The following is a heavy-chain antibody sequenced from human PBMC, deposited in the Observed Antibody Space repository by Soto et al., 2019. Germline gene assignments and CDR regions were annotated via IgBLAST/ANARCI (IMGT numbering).Heavy chain of an antibody. Sequence: SETQSLTCTVSGGSISSSSYYWGWIRQPPGKGLEWIGSIYYSGSTYYNPSLESRVTISVDTSKNQFSLKLSSVTAADTAVYYCARGVVVPAPQARLYYFDYWGQGTLVTVSS. V-gene: IGHV4-39*01. J-gene: IGHJ4*02. CDR2: IYYSGST. D-gene: IGHD2-2*01. CDR1: GGSISSSSYY. CDR3: ARGVVVPAPQARLYYFDY.